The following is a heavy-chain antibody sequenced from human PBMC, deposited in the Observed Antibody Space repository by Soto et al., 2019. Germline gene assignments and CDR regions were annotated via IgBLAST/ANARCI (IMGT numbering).Heavy chain of an antibody. Sequence: QVQLVESGGGVVQPGRSLRLSCAASGFTFSTYGMHWVRQAPGEGLEWVAFISYDGDNKYYGDSAKGRFTISLDNSKNTLYLQMNSLRGEDTAMYYCAKHIDRNNWDRFDYWGQGTLVTVSS. CDR3: AKHIDRNNWDRFDY. D-gene: IGHD1-1*01. J-gene: IGHJ4*02. V-gene: IGHV3-30*18. CDR2: ISYDGDNK. CDR1: GFTFSTYG.